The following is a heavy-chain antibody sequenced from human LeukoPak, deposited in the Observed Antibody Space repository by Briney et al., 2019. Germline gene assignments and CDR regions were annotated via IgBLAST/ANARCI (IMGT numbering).Heavy chain of an antibody. Sequence: ASVKVSCKASGYTFTSYDINWVRQATGQGLEWMGWMNPNSGNTGYAQKFQGRVTMTRNTSISTAYMEQSRLRSDDTAMYYCARGKNWLDAFDIWGQGTVVTVSS. CDR3: ARGKNWLDAFDI. D-gene: IGHD1-1*01. CDR2: MNPNSGNT. CDR1: GYTFTSYD. J-gene: IGHJ3*02. V-gene: IGHV1-8*01.